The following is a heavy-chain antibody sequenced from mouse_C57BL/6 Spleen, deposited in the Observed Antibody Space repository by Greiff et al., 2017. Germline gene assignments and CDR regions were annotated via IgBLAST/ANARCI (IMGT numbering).Heavy chain of an antibody. J-gene: IGHJ3*01. CDR2: IYPGDGDT. D-gene: IGHD2-4*01. V-gene: IGHV1-80*01. CDR1: GYAFSSYW. CDR3: ARGDDYGGAGFAY. Sequence: QVQLQQSGAELVKPGASVKISCKASGYAFSSYWMNWVKQRPGKGLEWIGQIYPGDGDTNYNGKFKGKATLTADKSSSTAYMQLSSLTSEDSAVYFCARGDDYGGAGFAYWGQGTLVTVSA.